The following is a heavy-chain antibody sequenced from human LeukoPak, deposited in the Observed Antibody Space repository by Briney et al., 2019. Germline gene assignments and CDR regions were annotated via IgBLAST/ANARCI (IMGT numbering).Heavy chain of an antibody. CDR3: ARGLSRAPDYYDSSGYQDY. CDR2: MNPNSGNT. V-gene: IGHV1-8*01. J-gene: IGHJ4*02. CDR1: GYTFTSYD. Sequence: ASVKVSCKASGYTFTSYDINWVRQATGQGLEWMGWMNPNSGNTGYAQKFQGRVTMTGNTSISTAYMELSSLRSEDTAVYYCARGLSRAPDYYDSSGYQDYWGQGTLVTVSS. D-gene: IGHD3-22*01.